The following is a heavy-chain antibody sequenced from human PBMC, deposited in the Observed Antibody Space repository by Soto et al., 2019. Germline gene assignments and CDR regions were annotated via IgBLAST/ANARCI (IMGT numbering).Heavy chain of an antibody. J-gene: IGHJ3*02. V-gene: IGHV3-9*01. Sequence: GGSLRLSCAASGFTFDDYAMHWVRQAPGKGLEWVSGISWNSGSIGYADSVKGRFTISRDNAKNSLYLQMNSLRAEDTALYYCAKDMYGGHDCSGGSCYSPRAFDIWGQGTMVTVSS. CDR3: AKDMYGGHDCSGGSCYSPRAFDI. CDR1: GFTFDDYA. D-gene: IGHD2-15*01. CDR2: ISWNSGSI.